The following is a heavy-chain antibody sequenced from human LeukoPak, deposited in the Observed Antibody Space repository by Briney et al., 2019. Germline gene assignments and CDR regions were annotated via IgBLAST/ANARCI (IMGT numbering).Heavy chain of an antibody. CDR2: ISYDGSNK. V-gene: IGHV3-30*18. CDR3: AKDIEVMVRGGMGGYYYGVDV. J-gene: IGHJ6*02. D-gene: IGHD3-10*01. CDR1: GFTFSSYG. Sequence: GGSLRLSCAASGFTFSSYGMHWVRQAPGKGLEWVAVISYDGSNKYYADSVKGRFTISRDNSKNTLYLQMNSLRAEDTAVYYCAKDIEVMVRGGMGGYYYGVDVWGQGTTVTVSS.